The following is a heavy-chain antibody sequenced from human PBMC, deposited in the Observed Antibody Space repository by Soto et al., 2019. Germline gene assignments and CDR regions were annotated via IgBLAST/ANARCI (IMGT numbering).Heavy chain of an antibody. CDR1: GGTFSSYA. Sequence: SVKVSCTASGGTFSSYASSWVRQAPGQGLEWMGGIIPIFGTANYAQKFQGRVTITADESTSTAYMELSSLRSEDTAVYYCARDDLGEVVAAYYYGMDVWGQGTTVTVSS. D-gene: IGHD2-15*01. J-gene: IGHJ6*02. V-gene: IGHV1-69*13. CDR2: IIPIFGTA. CDR3: ARDDLGEVVAAYYYGMDV.